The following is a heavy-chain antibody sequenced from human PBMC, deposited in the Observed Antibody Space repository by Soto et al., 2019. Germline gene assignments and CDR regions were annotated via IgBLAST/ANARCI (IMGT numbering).Heavy chain of an antibody. D-gene: IGHD1-26*01. CDR1: GGTFSSYS. V-gene: IGHV1-69*01. J-gene: IGHJ4*02. Sequence: QVQLVQSGADVKKPWSSVTVSCKASGGTFSSYSINWVRQAPVQGLEWMGEIIPIFGTANYAQKFQGRVTITADESTSTAYMELSSLRSEDTAVYYCARDGGRHAGGIDYWGQGTLVTVS. CDR3: ARDGGRHAGGIDY. CDR2: IIPIFGTA.